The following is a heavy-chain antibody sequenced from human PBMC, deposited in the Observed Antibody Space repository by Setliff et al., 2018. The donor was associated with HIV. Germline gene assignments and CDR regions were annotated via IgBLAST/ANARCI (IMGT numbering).Heavy chain of an antibody. V-gene: IGHV4-59*11. Sequence: PSETLSLTCTVSRDSINGHWWSWIRQPPGKGLEWTGSIHYSGITHYNPSLKSRLTMSVDPSKNQVSLKLTSVTAADTAVYYCARYKCINFACVGFDIWGQGTVVTVSS. CDR1: RDSINGHW. CDR2: IHYSGIT. J-gene: IGHJ3*02. D-gene: IGHD3-9*01. CDR3: ARYKCINFACVGFDI.